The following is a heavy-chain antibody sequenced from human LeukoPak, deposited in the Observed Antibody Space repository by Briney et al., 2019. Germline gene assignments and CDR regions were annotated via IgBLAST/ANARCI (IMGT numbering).Heavy chain of an antibody. V-gene: IGHV4-34*01. CDR2: INHSGST. J-gene: IGHJ3*02. Sequence: PSETLSLTCAVYGGSFSGYYWRWIRQTPGKGLEWSGEINHSGSTNYNPSLKSRVTISVDTSKNQFSVKLSSVTAADTAVYYCARGCAFDIWGQGTMVTVSS. CDR3: ARGCAFDI. CDR1: GGSFSGYY.